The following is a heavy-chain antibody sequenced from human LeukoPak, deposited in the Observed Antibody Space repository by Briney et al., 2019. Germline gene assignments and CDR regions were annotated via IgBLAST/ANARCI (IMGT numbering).Heavy chain of an antibody. V-gene: IGHV3-23*01. J-gene: IGHJ4*02. CDR3: ARDFYLPQLTGDPALDY. Sequence: GGSLRLSCTASGFTFTTYGMSWVRQAPGKGLDWVSGISGSGGNTYYADSVKGRFTISRDNSQHTPYLQMHSLRAEDTAVYFCARDFYLPQLTGDPALDYWGQGTLVTVSS. CDR1: GFTFTTYG. CDR2: ISGSGGNT. D-gene: IGHD7-27*01.